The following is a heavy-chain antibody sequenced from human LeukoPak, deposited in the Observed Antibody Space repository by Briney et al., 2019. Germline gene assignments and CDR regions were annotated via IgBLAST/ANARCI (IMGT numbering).Heavy chain of an antibody. CDR1: GFTFRSCE. Sequence: GGSLRLSCAASGFTFRSCELSWVRQAPAKGLEWVSYISSSGSIIYYADSVKGRFTISRDNAKNSLYLQMNSLRAEDTAVYYCARRFDCWGQGTLVTVSS. J-gene: IGHJ4*02. CDR2: ISSSGSII. CDR3: ARRFDC. V-gene: IGHV3-48*03.